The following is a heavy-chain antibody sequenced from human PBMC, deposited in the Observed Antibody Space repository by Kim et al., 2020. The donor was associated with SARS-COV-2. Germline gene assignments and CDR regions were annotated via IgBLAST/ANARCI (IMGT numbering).Heavy chain of an antibody. D-gene: IGHD2-21*01. CDR3: AASGVVVIGAYWYFDL. V-gene: IGHV3-23*01. J-gene: IGHJ2*01. Sequence: YVTGQFTISRDNAKNTLSLQMNRLRAEDTAVYYCAASGVVVIGAYWYFDLWGRGTLVTVSS.